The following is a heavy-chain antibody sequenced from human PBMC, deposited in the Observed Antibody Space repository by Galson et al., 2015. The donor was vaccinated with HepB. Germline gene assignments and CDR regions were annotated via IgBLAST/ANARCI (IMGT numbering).Heavy chain of an antibody. D-gene: IGHD3-22*01. V-gene: IGHV3-30*04. CDR3: ARAPTDVYDLSGYYYGYYFDY. J-gene: IGHJ4*02. Sequence: SLRLSCAASGFTFSSYALHWVRQAPGKGLEWVAVISYDGRKKYYADSVKGRFTISRDNSKNTLYLQMNRLRADDTAVYYCARAPTDVYDLSGYYYGYYFDYWGQGTLVTVSS. CDR1: GFTFSSYA. CDR2: ISYDGRKK.